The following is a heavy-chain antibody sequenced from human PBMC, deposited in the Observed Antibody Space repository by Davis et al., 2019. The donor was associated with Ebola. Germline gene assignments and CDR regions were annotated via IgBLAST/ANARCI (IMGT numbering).Heavy chain of an antibody. CDR1: GFTFSSYS. D-gene: IGHD1-1*01. CDR3: ATSPRGTGTTLNGDY. Sequence: GESLKISCAASGFTFSSYSMNWVRQAPGKGLEWVSSISSSSSYIYYADSVKGRFTISRDNAKNSLYLQMNSLRAEDTAVYYCATSPRGTGTTLNGDYWGQGTLVTVSS. J-gene: IGHJ4*02. CDR2: ISSSSSYI. V-gene: IGHV3-21*01.